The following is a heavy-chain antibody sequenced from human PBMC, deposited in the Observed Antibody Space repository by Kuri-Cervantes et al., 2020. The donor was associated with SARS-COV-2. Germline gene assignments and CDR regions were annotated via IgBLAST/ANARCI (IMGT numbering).Heavy chain of an antibody. D-gene: IGHD6-13*01. CDR2: IYYSGST. V-gene: IGHV4-61*01. Sequence: SETLSLTCTVSGGSVSSGSYYWSWIRQPPGKGLEWIGYIYYSGSTNYNPSLKSRVTISADTSKNQFSLKLGSVTAADTAVYYCARDGGTSIAAAGMEYAFDIWGPGTMVTVSS. J-gene: IGHJ3*02. CDR3: ARDGGTSIAAAGMEYAFDI. CDR1: GGSVSSGSYY.